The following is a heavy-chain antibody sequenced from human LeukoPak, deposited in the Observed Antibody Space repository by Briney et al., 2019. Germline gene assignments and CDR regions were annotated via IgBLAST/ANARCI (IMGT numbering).Heavy chain of an antibody. CDR3: ARLWSSGTTPIDY. D-gene: IGHD3-10*01. V-gene: IGHV4-59*08. J-gene: IGHJ4*02. Sequence: SETLSLTCTVSGGSIGSYFWSWIRQPPGRGLEWIGYIYYSGSTNYNPSLKSRVTISVDTSKNQFSLKLNSVTAADTAVYYCARLWSSGTTPIDYWGQGTLVTVSS. CDR1: GGSIGSYF. CDR2: IYYSGST.